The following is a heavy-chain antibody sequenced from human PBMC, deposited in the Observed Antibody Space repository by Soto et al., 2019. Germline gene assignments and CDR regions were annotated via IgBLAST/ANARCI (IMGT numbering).Heavy chain of an antibody. CDR3: ARYIYGYVDY. CDR1: GFTFSDYY. D-gene: IGHD5-18*01. CDR2: ISSTISYT. J-gene: IGHJ4*02. V-gene: IGHV3-11*06. Sequence: GGSLRLSCAASGFTFSDYYMSWIRQAPGKGLEWVSYISSTISYTHYADSVKGRFTISRDNAKNSLYLQMNSLRAEDTAVYYCARYIYGYVDYWGQGTLVTVSS.